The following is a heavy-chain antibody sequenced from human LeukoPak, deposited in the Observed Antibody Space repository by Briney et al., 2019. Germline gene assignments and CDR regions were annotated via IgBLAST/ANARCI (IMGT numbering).Heavy chain of an antibody. V-gene: IGHV3-15*01. J-gene: IGHJ4*02. CDR1: GFTFSDYG. D-gene: IGHD6-19*01. Sequence: GRSLRLSCAATGFTFSDYGMHWVRQAPGKGLEWVGRIKSKTDGGTTDYAAPVKGRFTISRDDSKNTLYLQMNSLKTEDTAVYYCTTDGSGFDYWGQGTLVTVSS. CDR2: IKSKTDGGTT. CDR3: TTDGSGFDY.